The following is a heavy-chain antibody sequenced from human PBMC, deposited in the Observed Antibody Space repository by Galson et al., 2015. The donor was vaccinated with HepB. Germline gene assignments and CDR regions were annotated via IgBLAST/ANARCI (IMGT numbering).Heavy chain of an antibody. CDR3: AKDDSRRPYFDD. CDR2: VNQDESEK. CDR1: GFTFRNYW. J-gene: IGHJ4*02. V-gene: IGHV3-7*03. Sequence: SLRLSCAASGFTFRNYWMNWVRQAPGKGLEWVVNVNQDESEKNYVDSVKGRFTISRDNVRNSLYLQMHSLRADDTAVYYCAKDDSRRPYFDDWGQGVLVTVSS. D-gene: IGHD2-21*01.